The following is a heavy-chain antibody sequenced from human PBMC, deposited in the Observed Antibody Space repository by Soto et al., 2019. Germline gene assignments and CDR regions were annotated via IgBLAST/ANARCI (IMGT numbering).Heavy chain of an antibody. CDR2: IYFSGST. CDR3: ASGKAWEVLLAY. Sequence: LSLTCTVSGASINSGGYYWSWILQLPGKGLEWIGYIYFSGSTYYNPSLESRVSISLDTSQNQFSLKLSSVTAADTAVYYCASGKAWEVLLAYWGQGTQVTVSS. CDR1: GASINSGGYY. D-gene: IGHD1-26*01. J-gene: IGHJ4*02. V-gene: IGHV4-31*03.